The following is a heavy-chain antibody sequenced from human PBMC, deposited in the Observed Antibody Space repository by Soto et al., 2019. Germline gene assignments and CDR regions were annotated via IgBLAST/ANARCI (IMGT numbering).Heavy chain of an antibody. Sequence: GWSLRLSCLASGFTFSDFAMTWVRHVPGRGLEWVASLDGAGGSTYYAEPVRGRFSISRDNSQNTLFLQMKRLTVDDTAIYYCAAPRDEYGSGVSWFTYGMDIWGQGTTVTVSS. D-gene: IGHD3-10*01. CDR3: AAPRDEYGSGVSWFTYGMDI. V-gene: IGHV3-23*01. J-gene: IGHJ6*02. CDR2: LDGAGGST. CDR1: GFTFSDFA.